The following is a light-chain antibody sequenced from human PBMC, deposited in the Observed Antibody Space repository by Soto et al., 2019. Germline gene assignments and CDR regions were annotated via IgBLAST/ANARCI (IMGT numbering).Light chain of an antibody. J-gene: IGKJ1*01. CDR2: AAS. V-gene: IGKV1-27*01. Sequence: DIQMTQSPSSLSASVGDRVTITCRASQGFSNYLAWYQQKPGKVPKLLIYAASSLQSGVPSRFSGSGSGTDFTLTISSLQPDDFASYCCQHYGGMWTFGQGTKVDIK. CDR3: QHYGGMWT. CDR1: QGFSNY.